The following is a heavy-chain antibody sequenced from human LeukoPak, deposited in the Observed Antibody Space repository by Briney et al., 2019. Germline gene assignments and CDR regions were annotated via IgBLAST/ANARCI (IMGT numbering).Heavy chain of an antibody. Sequence: GGSLRLSCAVSGFTFSDYYMNWIRRAPGKGLEWASYISSTGNTIFYADSVKGRFTVSRDNPHNSLYLQMNRLRGEDTAVYYCARDLGYDFADHWGEGTLVTVSS. CDR2: ISSTGNTI. CDR1: GFTFSDYY. CDR3: ARDLGYDFADH. J-gene: IGHJ4*02. V-gene: IGHV3-11*01. D-gene: IGHD3/OR15-3a*01.